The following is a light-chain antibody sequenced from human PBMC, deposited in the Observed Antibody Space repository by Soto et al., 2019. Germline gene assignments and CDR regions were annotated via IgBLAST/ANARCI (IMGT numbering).Light chain of an antibody. J-gene: IGKJ5*01. CDR3: QQYYSYPPIT. CDR2: AAS. CDR1: QGISSY. V-gene: IGKV1-8*01. Sequence: AIRMTQSPSSLSASTGDRVTITCRASQGISSYLAWYQQKPGKAPKLLIYAASTLQSGVPSRFSGSGSGTDFTLTISCLQSEDFATYYCQQYYSYPPITFGQGTRREIK.